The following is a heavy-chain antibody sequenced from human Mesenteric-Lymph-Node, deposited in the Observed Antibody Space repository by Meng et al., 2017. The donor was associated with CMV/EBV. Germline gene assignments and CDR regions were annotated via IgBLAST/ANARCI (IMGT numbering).Heavy chain of an antibody. Sequence: LTCPVSGGSISSGGYYWSWIRQHPGKGLEWIGYIYYSGSTYYNPSLKSRVTISVDTSKNQFSLKLSSVTAADTAVYYCARQRHSMFDYWGQGTLVTVSS. D-gene: IGHD4-11*01. CDR1: GGSISSGGYY. V-gene: IGHV4-31*03. CDR3: ARQRHSMFDY. J-gene: IGHJ4*02. CDR2: IYYSGST.